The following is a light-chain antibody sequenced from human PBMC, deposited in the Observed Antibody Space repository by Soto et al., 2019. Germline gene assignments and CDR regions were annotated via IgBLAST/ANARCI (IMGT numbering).Light chain of an antibody. CDR2: GAS. J-gene: IGKJ2*01. CDR1: QSVSSN. V-gene: IGKV3-15*01. Sequence: EIVMTQSPATLSVSPGERATLSCRASQSVSSNLAWYQQKPGQAPRLLIYGASTRATGIPARFSGSGSGTEFTLTISSRQSEDVAVYCCQQYNNWPPYTFGQGTKLEIK. CDR3: QQYNNWPPYT.